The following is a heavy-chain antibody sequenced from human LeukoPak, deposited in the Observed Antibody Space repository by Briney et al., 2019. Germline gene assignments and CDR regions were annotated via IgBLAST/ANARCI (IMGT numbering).Heavy chain of an antibody. CDR2: IKSETDGETI. CDR1: GFTFSNAW. J-gene: IGHJ4*02. D-gene: IGHD3-10*01. CDR3: TTDALSVGGFGDLTPYFDN. Sequence: PGGSLRLSCAVSGFTFSNAWMNWVRQAPGKGLEWVGRIKSETDGETIDYAAPVKGRFIMSRDDSKNTLYLQMNTLKYDDTGVYYCTTDALSVGGFGDLTPYFDNWGQGTLVTVSS. V-gene: IGHV3-15*01.